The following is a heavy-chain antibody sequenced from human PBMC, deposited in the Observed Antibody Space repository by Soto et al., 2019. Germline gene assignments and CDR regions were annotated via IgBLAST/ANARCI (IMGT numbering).Heavy chain of an antibody. Sequence: SETLSLTCTVSGGSISSYYWSWIRQPPGKGLEWIRYIYYSGSTNYNPSLKSRVNISVDTSKNQFSLKLCSVTAADTSVYYCARDIYMGSRWAPFDPWGQGNLVTVSS. CDR3: ARDIYMGSRWAPFDP. CDR2: IYYSGST. D-gene: IGHD6-13*01. V-gene: IGHV4-59*01. CDR1: GGSISSYY. J-gene: IGHJ5*02.